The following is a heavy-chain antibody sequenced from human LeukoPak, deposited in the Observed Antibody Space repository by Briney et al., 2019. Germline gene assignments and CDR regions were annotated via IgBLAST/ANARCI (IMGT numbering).Heavy chain of an antibody. D-gene: IGHD5-12*01. CDR2: IYYSGST. CDR3: ARHLVATTLYPARPLPQFDY. CDR1: GGSISSSSYY. Sequence: SETLSLTCTVSGGSISSSSYYWGWIRQPPGKGLERIGSIYYSGSTYYIPSLKSRVTISVDTSKNQFSLKLSSVTAADTAVYYCARHLVATTLYPARPLPQFDYWGQGTLVTVSS. V-gene: IGHV4-39*01. J-gene: IGHJ4*02.